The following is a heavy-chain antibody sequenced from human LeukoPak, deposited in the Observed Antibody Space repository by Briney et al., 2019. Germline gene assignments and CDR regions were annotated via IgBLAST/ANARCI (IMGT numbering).Heavy chain of an antibody. CDR1: GFTFSSYS. CDR2: IWYDGSNK. Sequence: PGGSLRLSCAASGFTFSSYSMNWVRQAPGKGLEWVALIWYDGSNKYYADSVKGRFTISRDNSKNTVYLQMNSLRADDTAVYYCAREGGGALDYWGQGTLVTVSS. J-gene: IGHJ4*02. V-gene: IGHV3-33*08. D-gene: IGHD3-10*01. CDR3: AREGGGALDY.